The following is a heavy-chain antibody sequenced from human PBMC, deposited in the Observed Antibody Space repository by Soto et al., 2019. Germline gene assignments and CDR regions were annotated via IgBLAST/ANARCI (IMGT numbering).Heavy chain of an antibody. V-gene: IGHV3-20*04. CDR1: GFTFDDYA. CDR3: ARCSSTSCYIMASFDY. D-gene: IGHD2-2*02. Sequence: EVQLVESGGAVVRPGGSLRLSCAASGFTFDDYAMSWFRQAPGKGLEWVAAINWNGGSTTYADSLKGRFTISRDNAKNSLHLQISSLRAEDTALYYCARCSSTSCYIMASFDYWGQGTLVTVSS. J-gene: IGHJ4*02. CDR2: INWNGGST.